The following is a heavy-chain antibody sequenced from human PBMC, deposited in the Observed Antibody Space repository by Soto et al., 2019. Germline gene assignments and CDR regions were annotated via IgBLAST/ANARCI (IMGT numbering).Heavy chain of an antibody. CDR3: AQAKWELLRAFEL. J-gene: IGHJ3*01. D-gene: IGHD1-26*01. CDR1: GFSLTRSEVG. CDR2: IYGDDEK. Sequence: QITLKESGPTLVTPTQTLTLTCTFAGFSLTRSEVGVGWIRQPPGKALEWLALIYGDDEKLYSPSLKTRRTITVHTSENPVVLTMTNMDPVYTATYYCAQAKWELLRAFELWGQGTMVTVPS. V-gene: IGHV2-5*02.